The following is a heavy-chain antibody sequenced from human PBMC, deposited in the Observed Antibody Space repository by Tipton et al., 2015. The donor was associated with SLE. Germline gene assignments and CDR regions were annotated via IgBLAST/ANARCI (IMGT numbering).Heavy chain of an antibody. CDR1: GFTFSSYW. D-gene: IGHD3-22*01. CDR3: GRGVYSESSVGMDV. Sequence: SLRLSCAASGFTFSSYWMHWVRQAPGKGLVWVSRINSDGSSTTYADFVKGRFTISRDNAKNTLYLQMNSLRAEDTAVYYCGRGVYSESSVGMDVWGQGTTVTVSS. J-gene: IGHJ6*02. V-gene: IGHV3-74*01. CDR2: INSDGSST.